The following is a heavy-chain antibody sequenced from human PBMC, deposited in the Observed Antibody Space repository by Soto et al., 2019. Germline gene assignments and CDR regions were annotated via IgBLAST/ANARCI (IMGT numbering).Heavy chain of an antibody. Sequence: ETLSLTCTVSCGSISSYYWSWIRQPPGKGLEWIGYILNTGSTNYNPSLKSRVTMSVDTSKNQIYLKLSAVTAADTAVYYCARQRYFDCWGPGTLVTSPQ. V-gene: IGHV4-59*08. CDR1: CGSISSYY. CDR2: ILNTGST. D-gene: IGHD3-9*01. J-gene: IGHJ4*02. CDR3: ARQRYFDC.